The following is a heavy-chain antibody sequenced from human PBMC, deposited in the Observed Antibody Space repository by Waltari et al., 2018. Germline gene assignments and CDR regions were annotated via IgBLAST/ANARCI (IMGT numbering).Heavy chain of an antibody. CDR3: ARGGLLWSMSFLDY. CDR2: TYYRSKWYN. CDR1: GDSVPPNRAD. Sequence: QVQLQQSGPGLVKPSQTLSLTCAISGDSVPPNRADWNWIRPSPSRGLEWLGRTYYRSKWYNDYAVSVKSRITINPDTSKNQFSLQLNSVTPEDTAVYYCARGGLLWSMSFLDYWGQGTLVTVSS. V-gene: IGHV6-1*01. J-gene: IGHJ4*02. D-gene: IGHD3-10*01.